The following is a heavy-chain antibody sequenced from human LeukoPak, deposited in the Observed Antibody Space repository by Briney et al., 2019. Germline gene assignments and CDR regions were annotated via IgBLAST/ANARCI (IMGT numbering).Heavy chain of an antibody. Sequence: ASVKVSCKASGYTFPNYGVSWVRQAPGQGLEWMGWISAYNGNTNFAKKVLGRVTMTTDTSTSTAYMELRSLRSDDTAVYYCARALGSGTNYYYYYMDVWGKGTTVTVSS. D-gene: IGHD1-7*01. J-gene: IGHJ6*03. V-gene: IGHV1-18*01. CDR3: ARALGSGTNYYYYYMDV. CDR2: ISAYNGNT. CDR1: GYTFPNYG.